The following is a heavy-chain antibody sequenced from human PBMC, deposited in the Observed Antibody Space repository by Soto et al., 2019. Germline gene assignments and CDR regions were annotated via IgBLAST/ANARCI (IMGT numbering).Heavy chain of an antibody. V-gene: IGHV3-30-3*01. Sequence: QVQLVESGGGVVQPGRSLRLSCAASGFTFSSYAMHWVRQAPGKGLEWVAVISYDGSNKYYADSVKGRFTISRDNSKNTLYLQMNSLRAEDTAVYYCARDKVAAAPAGTFDYWGQGTLVTVSS. J-gene: IGHJ4*02. CDR2: ISYDGSNK. CDR1: GFTFSSYA. CDR3: ARDKVAAAPAGTFDY. D-gene: IGHD6-13*01.